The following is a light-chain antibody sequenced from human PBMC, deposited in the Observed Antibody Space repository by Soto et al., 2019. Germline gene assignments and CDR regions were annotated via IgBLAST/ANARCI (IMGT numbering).Light chain of an antibody. CDR3: SSYTGRSTRV. J-gene: IGLJ1*01. CDR2: EVS. Sequence: QSALTQPASVSGSPGQSITISCTGTNSDVGGYNYVSWYQQHPGKAPKLMIYEVSNRPSGVSNRFSGSKSGNTASLTISGLQAEDEADYYCSSYTGRSTRVFGTGTKVTVL. V-gene: IGLV2-14*01. CDR1: NSDVGGYNY.